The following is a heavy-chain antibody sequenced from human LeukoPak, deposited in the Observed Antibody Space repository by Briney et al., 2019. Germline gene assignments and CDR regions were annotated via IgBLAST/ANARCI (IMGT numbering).Heavy chain of an antibody. J-gene: IGHJ4*02. D-gene: IGHD5-18*01. V-gene: IGHV4-39*01. CDR2: IYYGGNT. CDR1: GGSISGSSFY. CDR3: ARHLGGNRYGYGLDC. Sequence: PSETLSLTCTVSGGSISGSSFYWGWIRQPPGKGLEWIGNIYYGGNTYYNPSLKSRVTIYVDTSKNQFSLKLISVTATDTAVYYCARHLGGNRYGYGLDCWGQGTLVTVSS.